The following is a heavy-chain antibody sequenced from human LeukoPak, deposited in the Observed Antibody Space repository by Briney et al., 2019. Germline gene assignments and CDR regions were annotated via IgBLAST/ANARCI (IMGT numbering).Heavy chain of an antibody. J-gene: IGHJ5*02. CDR1: GGSFSGYY. CDR2: INHSGST. CDR3: ERRTLYSIRFNSFDP. D-gene: IGHD6-13*01. Sequence: SETLSLTCAVYGGSFSGYYWSWIRQPPGKGLEWIGEINHSGSTNYNPPLKSRVTTSVETTKKQFSLRRRAVIAADAAVYYCERRTLYSIRFNSFDPWGQGTLVTVSS. V-gene: IGHV4-34*01.